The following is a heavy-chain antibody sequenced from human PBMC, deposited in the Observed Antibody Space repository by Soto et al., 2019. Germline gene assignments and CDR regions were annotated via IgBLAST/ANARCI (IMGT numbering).Heavy chain of an antibody. CDR3: ARGVGYSISWYPGYYYCSMVV. CDR2: ISAYNGNT. CDR1: GYTFTSYG. V-gene: IGHV1-18*01. Sequence: ASLKVSCKASGYTFTSYGISWVRQAPGQGLEWMGWISAYNGNTNYAQKLQGRVTMTTDTSTSTAYMELRSLRSDDTAVYYCARGVGYSISWYPGYYYCSMVVSGKGTTVT. D-gene: IGHD6-13*01. J-gene: IGHJ6*03.